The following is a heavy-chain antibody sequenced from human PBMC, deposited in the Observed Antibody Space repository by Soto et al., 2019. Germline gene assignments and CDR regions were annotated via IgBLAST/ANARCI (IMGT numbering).Heavy chain of an antibody. CDR3: ASTRSVAAAGTCDY. J-gene: IGHJ4*02. CDR2: IIPIFGTA. D-gene: IGHD6-13*01. Sequence: GASVKVSCKASGYTFTSYGISWVRQAPGQGLEWMGGIIPIFGTANYAQKFQGRVTITADGSTSTAYMELSGLRSEDTAVYYCASTRSVAAAGTCDYWGQGTLVTVSS. V-gene: IGHV1-69*13. CDR1: GYTFTSYG.